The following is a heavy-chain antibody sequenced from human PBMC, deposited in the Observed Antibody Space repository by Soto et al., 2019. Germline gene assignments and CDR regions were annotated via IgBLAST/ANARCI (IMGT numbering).Heavy chain of an antibody. J-gene: IGHJ4*02. CDR1: GCTFTSSA. CDR3: AARETPNYYGDNSDFDY. Sequence: SGKVSYKASGCTFTSSAVQWVRQCGGQRLEWIGWIVVGSGNTNYAQKFQERVTITRDMSTSTAYMELSSLRSEDTAVYYCAARETPNYYGDNSDFDYWGQGTLVTVSS. D-gene: IGHD4-17*01. CDR2: IVVGSGNT. V-gene: IGHV1-58*01.